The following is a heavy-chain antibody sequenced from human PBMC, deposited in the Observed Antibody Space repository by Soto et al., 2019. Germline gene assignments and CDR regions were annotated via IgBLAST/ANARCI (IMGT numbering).Heavy chain of an antibody. CDR1: GFTFSSYA. D-gene: IGHD6-19*01. Sequence: GGSLRLSCAASGFTFSSYAMSWVRQAPGKGLEWVSAISGSGGSTYYADSVKGRFTISRDNSKNTLYLQMNSLRAEDTAVYYCAKKSQQPGPAVAGPVDYWGQGTLVTVSS. J-gene: IGHJ4*02. CDR2: ISGSGGST. V-gene: IGHV3-23*01. CDR3: AKKSQQPGPAVAGPVDY.